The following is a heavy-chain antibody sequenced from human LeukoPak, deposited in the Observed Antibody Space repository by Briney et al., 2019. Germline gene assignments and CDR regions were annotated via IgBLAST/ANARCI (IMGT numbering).Heavy chain of an antibody. CDR3: ARHGSTYALRN. CDR2: IYYSGST. V-gene: IGHV4-59*08. CDR1: GGSINSYY. J-gene: IGHJ4*02. Sequence: PSETLSLTCTVSGGSINSYYWSWIRQPPRKGLEWIGYIYYSGSTNYNPSLKSRVTISVDTSKNQSSLELSSVTAADTAVYYCARHGSTYALRNWGQGTLVTVSS. D-gene: IGHD2-2*01.